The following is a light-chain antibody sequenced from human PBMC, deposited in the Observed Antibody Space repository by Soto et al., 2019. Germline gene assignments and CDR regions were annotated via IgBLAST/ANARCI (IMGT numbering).Light chain of an antibody. CDR3: QQHGQWPIT. V-gene: IGKV3D-15*01. Sequence: EIVMPQSPDTLSVSPGERATLSCRASQSVNSNYLAWYQQKPGQAPRLLIYGISKRATDIPDRFSGSGSGTEFTLTISSLQPEDFATYYCQQHGQWPITFCQGTLLEIK. CDR2: GIS. CDR1: QSVNSN. J-gene: IGKJ5*01.